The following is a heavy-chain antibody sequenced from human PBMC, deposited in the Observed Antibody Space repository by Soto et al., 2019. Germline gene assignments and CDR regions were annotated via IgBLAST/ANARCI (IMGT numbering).Heavy chain of an antibody. CDR1: GGSISSSNFY. J-gene: IGHJ4*02. CDR3: AKDASWFSCGA. V-gene: IGHV4-39*02. D-gene: IGHD6-13*01. Sequence: QLQLQESGPGLVKPSETLSLTCAVSGGSISSSNFYWGWFRQPPGKGLEWIGSIHYGGSTYYNPSLESRVTISVDTSKNHFSLTVNSVTAADAAIYYCAKDASWFSCGAWGQGAMVTVSS. CDR2: IHYGGST.